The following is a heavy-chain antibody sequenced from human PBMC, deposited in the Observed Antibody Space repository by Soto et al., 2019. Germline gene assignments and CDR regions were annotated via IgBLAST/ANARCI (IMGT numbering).Heavy chain of an antibody. CDR2: ISWNSGSI. V-gene: IGHV3-9*01. J-gene: IGHJ3*02. Sequence: DVQLVESGGGLVQPGRSLRLSCAASGFTFDDYAMHWVRQAPGKGLEWVSGISWNSGSIGYADSVKGRFTISRDNAKNSLYLQMNSLRAEDTALYYCAKGVGDYIWGSYPAGAFDIWGQGTMVTVSS. CDR1: GFTFDDYA. CDR3: AKGVGDYIWGSYPAGAFDI. D-gene: IGHD3-16*01.